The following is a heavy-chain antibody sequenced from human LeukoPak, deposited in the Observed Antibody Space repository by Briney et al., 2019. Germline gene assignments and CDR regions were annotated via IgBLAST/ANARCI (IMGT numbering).Heavy chain of an antibody. CDR1: GYSISSGYY. D-gene: IGHD3-3*01. J-gene: IGHJ4*02. CDR3: ARDSGIFGVVMGFDY. Sequence: SETLSLTCTVSGYSISSGYYWGWIRQPPGKGLEWIGSIYHSGSTYYNPSLKSRVTISVDTSKNQFSLKLSSVTAADTAVYYCARDSGIFGVVMGFDYWGQGTLVTVSS. V-gene: IGHV4-38-2*02. CDR2: IYHSGST.